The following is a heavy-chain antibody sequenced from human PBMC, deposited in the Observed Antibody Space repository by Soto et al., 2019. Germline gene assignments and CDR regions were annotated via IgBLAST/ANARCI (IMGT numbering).Heavy chain of an antibody. CDR1: GERFTTYG. CDR2: ISTYNTNT. D-gene: IGHD4-17*01. J-gene: IGHJ4*02. Sequence: ASVKVSCKASGERFTTYGISWVRQAPGQGLEWMGWISTYNTNTKYAPKFQGRLLLTTNTSTTTAHMELRSLRPDDTAVYYCARWAGQVRDYGGPFDYWGQGTLVTVSS. CDR3: ARWAGQVRDYGGPFDY. V-gene: IGHV1-18*04.